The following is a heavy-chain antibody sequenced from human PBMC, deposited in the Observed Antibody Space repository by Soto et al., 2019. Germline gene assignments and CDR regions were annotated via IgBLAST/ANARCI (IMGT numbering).Heavy chain of an antibody. D-gene: IGHD3-3*02. CDR2: IYYSGST. CDR1: GGSISSSSYY. J-gene: IGHJ4*02. CDR3: ARHYSANIFGVAGPDY. V-gene: IGHV4-39*01. Sequence: SETLSLTCTVSGGSISSSSYYWGWIRQPPGKGLEWIGSIYYSGSTYYNPSLKSRVTISVDTSKNQFSLKLSSVTAADTAVYYCARHYSANIFGVAGPDYWGQGTLVTVSS.